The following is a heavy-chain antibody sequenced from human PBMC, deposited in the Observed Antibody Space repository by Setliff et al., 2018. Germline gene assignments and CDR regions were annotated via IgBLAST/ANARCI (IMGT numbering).Heavy chain of an antibody. CDR1: GFRFNDYA. CDR2: ISYDGINN. V-gene: IGHV3-30*07. CDR3: ARASYHYWYFDL. D-gene: IGHD2-2*01. Sequence: GGSLRLSCAASGFRFNDYAMHWVRQTPGKGLEWVAVISYDGINNYYTDSVKGRFTISRDNAKNSLYLQVNSLRAEDTAVYYCARASYHYWYFDLWGRGTLVTVSS. J-gene: IGHJ2*01.